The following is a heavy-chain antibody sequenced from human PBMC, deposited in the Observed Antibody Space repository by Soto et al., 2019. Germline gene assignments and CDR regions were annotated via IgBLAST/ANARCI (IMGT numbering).Heavy chain of an antibody. CDR2: IYWDDDK. V-gene: IGHV2-5*02. Sequence: QITLKESGPTLVKPTQTLTLTCTFSGFSLSTSGVGVGWIRQPPGKALEWLALIYWDDDKRYSPSLKSRLTITKDTSKNQVVLTMTNMDPVDTATYYCAHRQSIAAAGPHSMSGKYYFDYWGQGTLVTVSS. D-gene: IGHD6-13*01. CDR3: AHRQSIAAAGPHSMSGKYYFDY. J-gene: IGHJ4*02. CDR1: GFSLSTSGVG.